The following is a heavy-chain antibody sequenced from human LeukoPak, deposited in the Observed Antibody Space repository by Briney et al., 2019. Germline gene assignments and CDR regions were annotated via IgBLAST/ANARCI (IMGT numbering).Heavy chain of an antibody. CDR2: INPSGGTA. CDR1: GYTFTTSY. J-gene: IGHJ4*02. CDR3: TAGRVPNLFDY. V-gene: IGHV1-46*01. Sequence: ASVKVSCKASGYTFTTSYMHWVRQAPGQGLEWMGIINPSGGTATYTQKLQGRVNMTRDTSTSTFYMELSRLRSEDTAIYYCTAGRVPNLFDYWGQGTLVTVSS. D-gene: IGHD1-26*01.